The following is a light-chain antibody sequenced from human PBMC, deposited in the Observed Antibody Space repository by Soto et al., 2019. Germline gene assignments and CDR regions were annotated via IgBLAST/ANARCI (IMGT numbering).Light chain of an antibody. V-gene: IGKV1-5*03. J-gene: IGKJ2*01. CDR1: QSISNR. CDR2: QAS. CDR3: QQYNGYPST. Sequence: DTQMTQSPSTLSASVGGRVTITCRASQSISNRLAWYQQKPGKAPKLLIYQASSLETGVPSRFSGRGSGTEFTLTITSLQPDDFATYFCQQYNGYPSTFGQGTKLEI.